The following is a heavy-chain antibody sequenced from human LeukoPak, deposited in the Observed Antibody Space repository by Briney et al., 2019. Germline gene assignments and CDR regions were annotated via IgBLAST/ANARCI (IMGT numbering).Heavy chain of an antibody. CDR2: ISGSGGST. D-gene: IGHD2-21*02. CDR3: AKDLHIVVVTAGGVFDI. CDR1: GFTFSSYA. Sequence: GGSLRLSCAAPGFTFSSYAMSWVRQAPGKGLEWVSAISGSGGSTYYADSVKGRFTISRDNSKNTLYLQMNSLRAEDTAVYYCAKDLHIVVVTAGGVFDIWGQGTMVTASS. J-gene: IGHJ3*02. V-gene: IGHV3-23*01.